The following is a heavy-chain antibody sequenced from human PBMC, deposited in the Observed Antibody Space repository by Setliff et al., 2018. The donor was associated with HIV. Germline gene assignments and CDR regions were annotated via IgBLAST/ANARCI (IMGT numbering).Heavy chain of an antibody. CDR1: GYSFTNYW. V-gene: IGHV5-51*01. CDR3: ARRDSGSYYGRLEY. Sequence: PGESLKISCKASGYSFTNYWIGWVRQMPGKGLEWMAIIYPGDSDTRYSLSFQGQVTMSADKSINTAYLQWSSLKASDTAVYFCARRDSGSYYGRLEYWGQGTLVTVSS. D-gene: IGHD1-26*01. CDR2: IYPGDSDT. J-gene: IGHJ4*02.